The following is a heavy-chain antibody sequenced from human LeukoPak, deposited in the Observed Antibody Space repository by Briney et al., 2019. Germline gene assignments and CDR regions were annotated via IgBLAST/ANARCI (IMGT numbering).Heavy chain of an antibody. D-gene: IGHD3-10*01. CDR3: ARSTGSGDFDY. J-gene: IGHJ4*02. CDR2: INAGNGNT. CDR1: GYTFTSYA. V-gene: IGHV1-3*03. Sequence: GASVKVSCKASGYTFTSYAMHWVRQAPGQRLEWMGWINAGNGNTKYSQEFQGRVTTTRDTSASTAYMELSSLRSEDMAVYYCARSTGSGDFDYWGQGTLVTVSS.